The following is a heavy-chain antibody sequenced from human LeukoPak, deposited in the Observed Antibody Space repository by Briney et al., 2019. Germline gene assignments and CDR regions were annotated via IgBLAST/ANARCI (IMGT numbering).Heavy chain of an antibody. V-gene: IGHV4-30-2*01. D-gene: IGHD3-9*01. CDR1: GVSISGSGYS. CDR3: ARASSTDWYNWFDP. J-gene: IGHJ5*02. Sequence: SETLSLTCAVSGVSISGSGYSWRWIRQPPGKGLEWIGYIYHNGCTYYNPSLKSRVTVSLDVSRNQFSLRLTSVTAADTAVYFCARASSTDWYNWFDPWGQGILVTVSS. CDR2: IYHNGCT.